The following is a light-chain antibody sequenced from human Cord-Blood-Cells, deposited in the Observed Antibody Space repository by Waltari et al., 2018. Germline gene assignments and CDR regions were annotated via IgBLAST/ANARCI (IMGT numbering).Light chain of an antibody. Sequence: QSALTQPRSVSGSPGQSVTIPCTGTSSAVGGYNYVSWYQQHPGKAPKLMIYDVSKRPSGVPDRFSGSKSGNTASLTISGLQAEDEADYYCCSYAGSYTPVFGGGTKLTVL. CDR3: CSYAGSYTPV. V-gene: IGLV2-11*01. CDR1: SSAVGGYNY. CDR2: DVS. J-gene: IGLJ2*01.